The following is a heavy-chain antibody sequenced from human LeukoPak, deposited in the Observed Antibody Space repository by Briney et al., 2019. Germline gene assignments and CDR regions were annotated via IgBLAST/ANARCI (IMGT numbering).Heavy chain of an antibody. CDR3: AKSQQLATLFDY. CDR1: GFTFDDYA. CDR2: ISWNSGSI. Sequence: SPRLSCAASGFTFDDYAMHWVRQAPGKGLEWVSGISWNSGSIGYADSVKGRFTISRDNAKNSLYLQMNSLRAEDTALYYCAKSQQLATLFDYWGQGTLVTVSS. D-gene: IGHD6-13*01. V-gene: IGHV3-9*01. J-gene: IGHJ4*02.